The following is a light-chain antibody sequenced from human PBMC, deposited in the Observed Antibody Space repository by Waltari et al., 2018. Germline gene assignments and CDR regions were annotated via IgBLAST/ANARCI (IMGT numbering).Light chain of an antibody. CDR2: GNN. V-gene: IGLV1-40*01. CDR3: QSFDSNVRGGVV. Sequence: QSILTQPTSVSGAPGQRVTIPCTGSSSNIGAGHDVHWYQAFPGTAPKLLIYGNNNRPSGVPDRFSGSKSGSSASLAINGLQAEDEADYYRQSFDSNVRGGVVFGGGTKVTVL. CDR1: SSNIGAGHD. J-gene: IGLJ3*02.